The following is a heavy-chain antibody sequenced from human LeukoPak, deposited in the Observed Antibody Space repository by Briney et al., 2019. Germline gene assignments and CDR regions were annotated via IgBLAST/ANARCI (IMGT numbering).Heavy chain of an antibody. J-gene: IGHJ4*02. Sequence: PGGSLRLSCAASGFSFSSYSMNRVRQAPGKGLEWVSSISSSSSYIYYADSVKGRLTISRDNAKNSLFLQMNNLRAEDTAVYYCASTNHYYDLGTHDYYFDYWGQGALVTVSS. D-gene: IGHD3-10*01. CDR2: ISSSSSYI. CDR3: ASTNHYYDLGTHDYYFDY. V-gene: IGHV3-21*01. CDR1: GFSFSSYS.